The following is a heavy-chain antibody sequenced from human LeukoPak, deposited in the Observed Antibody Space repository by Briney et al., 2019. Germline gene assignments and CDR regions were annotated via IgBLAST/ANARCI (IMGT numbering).Heavy chain of an antibody. V-gene: IGHV1-2*02. CDR2: INPNSGGT. D-gene: IGHD2-15*01. CDR1: GYTFTGYY. Sequence: EASVKVSCKASGYTFTGYYMHWVRQAPGQGLEWIGWINPNSGGTNYAQKFQGRVTMTRDTSISTAYMELSRLRSDDTAVYYCARSIVVVVAAMNYWGQGTLVTVSS. CDR3: ARSIVVVVAAMNY. J-gene: IGHJ4*02.